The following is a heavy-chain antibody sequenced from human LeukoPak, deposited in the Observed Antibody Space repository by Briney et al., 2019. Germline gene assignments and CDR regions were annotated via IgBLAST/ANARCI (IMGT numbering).Heavy chain of an antibody. CDR3: VKVAKYYYGSETYYFFEH. CDR1: EFTFSTYW. D-gene: IGHD3-10*01. V-gene: IGHV3-7*01. Sequence: GGSLRLSCAASEFTFSTYWMSWVRQLPGKGLEWVANINQDGTEKYYVDSVKGRFTISRDNAKNSLDLQMNSLRVEDTGIYYCVKVAKYYYGSETYYFFEHWGQGTPVTASS. CDR2: INQDGTEK. J-gene: IGHJ4*02.